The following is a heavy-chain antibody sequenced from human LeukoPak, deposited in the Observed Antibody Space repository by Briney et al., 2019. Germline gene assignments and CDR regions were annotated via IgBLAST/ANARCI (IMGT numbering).Heavy chain of an antibody. Sequence: GGSLRLSCAASGFTFSDYYMSWIRQAPGKGLEWVSYISSSGSTIYYADSVKGRFTISRDNAKNSLYLQMNSLRAEDTAVYYCTRPAGYHTRGPELNWFDPWGQGTLVTVSS. CDR1: GFTFSDYY. J-gene: IGHJ5*02. D-gene: IGHD6-25*01. CDR3: TRPAGYHTRGPELNWFDP. V-gene: IGHV3-11*04. CDR2: ISSSGSTI.